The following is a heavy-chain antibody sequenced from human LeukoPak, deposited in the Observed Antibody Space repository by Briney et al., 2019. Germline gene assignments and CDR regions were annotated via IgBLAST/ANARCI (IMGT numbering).Heavy chain of an antibody. CDR3: ARDDCSSISCYHNWFDP. V-gene: IGHV3-7*01. J-gene: IGHJ5*02. CDR1: GFTFSSYW. Sequence: GGSLRLSCAASGFTFSSYWMSWVRQAPGKGLEWVANIKQDGSEKYYVDSVKGRFTISRDNAKNSLYLQMNSLRAEDTAVYYCARDDCSSISCYHNWFDPWGQGTLVTASS. CDR2: IKQDGSEK. D-gene: IGHD2-2*01.